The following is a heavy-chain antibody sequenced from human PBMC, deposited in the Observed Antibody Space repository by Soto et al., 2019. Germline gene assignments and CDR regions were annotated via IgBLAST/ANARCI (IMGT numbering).Heavy chain of an antibody. V-gene: IGHV4-31*03. CDR1: GGSISSDGNY. CDR2: IYYSGST. Sequence: SETLSLTCTVSGGSISSDGNYWSWIRQHPGKGLEWIGYIYYSGSTNYNPSLKSRVTISVDTSKNQFSLKLNSVTAADTAVYYCARARMVRGIIYYYGMDVWGQGTTVTVSS. D-gene: IGHD3-10*01. J-gene: IGHJ6*02. CDR3: ARARMVRGIIYYYGMDV.